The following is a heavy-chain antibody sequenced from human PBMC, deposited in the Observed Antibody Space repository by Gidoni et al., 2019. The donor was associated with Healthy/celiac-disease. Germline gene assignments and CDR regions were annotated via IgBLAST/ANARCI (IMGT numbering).Heavy chain of an antibody. J-gene: IGHJ4*02. CDR2: IYGVGST. Sequence: EVQLVGSGGGVIQPGGSLRLFCAASGFTVSSNYMSWVRQAPGKGLEWGSVIYGVGSTYDAGSVKGRFPISRDNSKNTLYLQMNSLRAEDTAVYYCARVFFSGDSSGTDYWGQGTLVTVSS. CDR1: GFTVSSNY. D-gene: IGHD3-22*01. CDR3: ARVFFSGDSSGTDY. V-gene: IGHV3-53*01.